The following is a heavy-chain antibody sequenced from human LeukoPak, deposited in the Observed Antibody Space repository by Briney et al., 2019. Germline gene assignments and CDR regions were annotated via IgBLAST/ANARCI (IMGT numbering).Heavy chain of an antibody. CDR3: AKDFSSGYYYFDY. D-gene: IGHD3-22*01. Sequence: GGSLRLSCAASGFTFDDCAIHWVRQAPGKGLEWVSGINWNSGSKHYADSVKGRFTISRDNAKNSLYLQMNSLRAEDTALYYCAKDFSSGYYYFDYWGQGTLVTVSS. CDR1: GFTFDDCA. CDR2: INWNSGSK. J-gene: IGHJ4*02. V-gene: IGHV3-9*01.